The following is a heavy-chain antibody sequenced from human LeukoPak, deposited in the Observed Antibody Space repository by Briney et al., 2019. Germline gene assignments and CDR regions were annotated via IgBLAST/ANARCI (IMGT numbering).Heavy chain of an antibody. J-gene: IGHJ4*02. D-gene: IGHD5-18*01. CDR2: IYYSGST. CDR1: GGSISSYY. CDR3: ARVDTAMVSYFDY. Sequence: PSETLSLTCTDSGGSISSYYWSWIRQPPGKGLEWIGYIYYSGSTNYNPSLKSRVTISVDTSKNQFSLKLSSVTAADTAVYYCARVDTAMVSYFDYWGQGTLVTVSS. V-gene: IGHV4-59*01.